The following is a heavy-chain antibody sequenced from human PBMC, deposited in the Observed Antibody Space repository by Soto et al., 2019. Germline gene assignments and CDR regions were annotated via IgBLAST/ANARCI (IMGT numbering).Heavy chain of an antibody. D-gene: IGHD2-2*01. CDR3: ARVDIVVPPAAEDYSYYYMDV. J-gene: IGHJ6*03. V-gene: IGHV1-18*01. CDR2: ISPDNGHT. Sequence: QVQLVQSGAEVKKPGASVKVSCKASGYSFTIYGISWVRQAPGQGLEWMGWISPDNGHTNYAQKLQGRVTMTTDTSTTTAIMQLRSMRSDDTAVYYCARVDIVVPPAAEDYSYYYMDVWGKGTTVTVSS. CDR1: GYSFTIYG.